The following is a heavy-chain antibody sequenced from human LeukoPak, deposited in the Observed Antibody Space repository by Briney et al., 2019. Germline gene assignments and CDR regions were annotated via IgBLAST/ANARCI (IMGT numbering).Heavy chain of an antibody. J-gene: IGHJ4*01. V-gene: IGHV4-39*01. CDR2: IYHSGST. Sequence: PSETLSLTCSVSGGSISSGMYSWGWIRQPPRKGLEWIGSIYHSGSTFYNSSLKGRVTISVDTTRNQFSLNLNPVTAADTAVYYCARTAAGYLSYYFGYWGQGTLVSVSS. D-gene: IGHD6-13*01. CDR1: GGSISSGMYS. CDR3: ARTAAGYLSYYFGY.